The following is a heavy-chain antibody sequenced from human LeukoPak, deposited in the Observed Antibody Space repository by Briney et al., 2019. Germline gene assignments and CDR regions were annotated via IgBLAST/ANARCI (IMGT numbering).Heavy chain of an antibody. CDR3: AGGPLMGYCSGGSCYSPNY. Sequence: GSLRLSCAASGLTGSHNYVSWVRQPPGKGLEWIGYIYYSGSTNYNPSLKSRVTISVDTSKNQFSLKLSSVTAADTAVYYCAGGPLMGYCSGGSCYSPNYWGQGTLVTVSS. J-gene: IGHJ4*02. D-gene: IGHD2-15*01. CDR1: GLTGSHNY. V-gene: IGHV4-59*02. CDR2: IYYSGST.